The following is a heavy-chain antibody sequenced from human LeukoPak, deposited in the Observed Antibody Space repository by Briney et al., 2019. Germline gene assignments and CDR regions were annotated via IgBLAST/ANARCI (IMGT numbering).Heavy chain of an antibody. D-gene: IGHD3-10*01. Sequence: GXXLRLSCAASGFTFDDYAMHWVRQAPGKGLEWVSLISWDGGSTYYAEYVKGGFTIYRDNRKKSLYLQMNSLRAEDTALYYCAKERGDWGQGTLVTVSS. CDR1: GFTFDDYA. CDR3: AKERGD. J-gene: IGHJ4*02. CDR2: ISWDGGST. V-gene: IGHV3-43D*03.